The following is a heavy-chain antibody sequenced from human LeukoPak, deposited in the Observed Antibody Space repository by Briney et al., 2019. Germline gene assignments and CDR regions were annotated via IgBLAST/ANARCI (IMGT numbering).Heavy chain of an antibody. CDR1: GYTFTNQR. Sequence: GASVKVSCKASGYTFTNQRITWVRQAPGQGLEWMGWISAHNGNTKYAQKFQGRVTMTTDTSTSTAYMELRSLRSDDTVVYYCARDRGGDYGDYEFPLDFWGQGTLVTVSS. CDR3: ARDRGGDYGDYEFPLDF. J-gene: IGHJ4*02. V-gene: IGHV1-18*01. CDR2: ISAHNGNT. D-gene: IGHD4-17*01.